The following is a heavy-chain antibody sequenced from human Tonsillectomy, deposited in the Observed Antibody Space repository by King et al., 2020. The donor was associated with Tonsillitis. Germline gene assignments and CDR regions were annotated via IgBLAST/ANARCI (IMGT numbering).Heavy chain of an antibody. D-gene: IGHD3-3*01. J-gene: IGHJ6*03. CDR1: GGSFSGHY. CDR2: INQSGST. CDR3: VRVYDFWSGYYYSYMDV. Sequence: VQLPQWGAGLLKPSETLSLTCAVYGGSFSGHYWNWIRQPPGKGLEWIGEINQSGSTKYNPSLKSRVTISEDTSKNQFSLKLTSVTAADTGVYYCVRVYDFWSGYYYSYMDVWGKGTTVTVSS. V-gene: IGHV4-34*01.